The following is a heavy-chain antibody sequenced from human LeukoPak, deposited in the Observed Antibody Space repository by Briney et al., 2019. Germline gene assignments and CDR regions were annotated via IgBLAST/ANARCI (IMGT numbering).Heavy chain of an antibody. Sequence: TGGSLRLSCAASGFTFSTYGMHWVRQAPGKGLEWVSYISGSSNSIYYADSVKGRFTISRDNAKNSLYLQMNSLRAEDTAVYYCARDVGYRSWFDPWGQGTLVIVSS. CDR2: ISGSSNSI. D-gene: IGHD5-18*01. J-gene: IGHJ5*02. V-gene: IGHV3-48*01. CDR1: GFTFSTYG. CDR3: ARDVGYRSWFDP.